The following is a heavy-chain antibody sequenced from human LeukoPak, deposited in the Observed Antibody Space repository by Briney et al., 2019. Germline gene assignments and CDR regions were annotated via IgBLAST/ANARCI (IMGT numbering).Heavy chain of an antibody. V-gene: IGHV3-30*03. CDR1: GFTVSSNY. CDR3: ARGYSYDAFDY. J-gene: IGHJ4*02. Sequence: PGGSLRLSCAASGFTVSSNYMSWVRQAPGKGLEWVAVISYDGSNKYYADSVKGRFTISRDNSKNTLYLQMNSLRAEDTAVYYCARGYSYDAFDYWGQGTLVTVSS. CDR2: ISYDGSNK. D-gene: IGHD5-18*01.